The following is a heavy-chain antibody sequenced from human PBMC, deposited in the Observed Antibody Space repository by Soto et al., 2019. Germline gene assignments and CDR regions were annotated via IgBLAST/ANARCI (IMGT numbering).Heavy chain of an antibody. J-gene: IGHJ5*02. D-gene: IGHD3-16*01. V-gene: IGHV5-51*01. CDR1: GYSFTSYW. CDR2: INPGDSDT. Sequence: GESLKISCKGSGYSFTSYWIGWVRQVPGKGLEWMGIINPGDSDTRYSPSFQGQVTISADKSISTAYLQWSSLKASDTAMYYCARRTAGGVGDYDYVWGSQTTNWFDPWGQGTLVTVSS. CDR3: ARRTAGGVGDYDYVWGSQTTNWFDP.